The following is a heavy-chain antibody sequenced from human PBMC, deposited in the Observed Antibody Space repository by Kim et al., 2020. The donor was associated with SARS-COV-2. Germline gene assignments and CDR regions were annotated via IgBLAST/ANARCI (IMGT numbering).Heavy chain of an antibody. Sequence: GSTNYADSEKSRFTISRDNSKSRLYMEMNSLRAENTAVYYCATHYGGNYYWGQGTLVTVSS. CDR3: ATHYGGNYY. D-gene: IGHD4-17*01. J-gene: IGHJ4*02. CDR2: GST. V-gene: IGHV3-23*01.